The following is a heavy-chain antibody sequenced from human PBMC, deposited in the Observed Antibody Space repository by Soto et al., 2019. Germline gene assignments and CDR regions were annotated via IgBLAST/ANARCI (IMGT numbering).Heavy chain of an antibody. J-gene: IGHJ6*02. V-gene: IGHV3-23*01. CDR1: GFTFSSYA. CDR2: ISGSGGGT. CDR3: AKGSGAGRDYYYYGMDV. D-gene: IGHD3-10*01. Sequence: GGSLRLSCAASGFTFSSYAMSWVRQAPGKGLEWVSSISGSGGGTYYADSVKGRFTFSRDNSKNTLYLQMNSLRAEDTAVYYCAKGSGAGRDYYYYGMDVWGQGTTVTVS.